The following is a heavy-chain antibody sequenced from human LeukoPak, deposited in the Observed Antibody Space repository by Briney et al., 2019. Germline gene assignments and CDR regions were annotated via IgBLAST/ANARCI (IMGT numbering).Heavy chain of an antibody. V-gene: IGHV1-2*02. Sequence: ASVKVSCKASGYTFTRYYMHWVRQAPGQGLEWMGWINPNSGGTNYAQKFQGRVTMTRDTSISTAYMELSRLRSDDTAVYYCARDSWGSSRWSRQVGYWGQGTMVTVSS. D-gene: IGHD6-13*01. CDR3: ARDSWGSSRWSRQVGY. CDR2: INPNSGGT. CDR1: GYTFTRYY. J-gene: IGHJ4*02.